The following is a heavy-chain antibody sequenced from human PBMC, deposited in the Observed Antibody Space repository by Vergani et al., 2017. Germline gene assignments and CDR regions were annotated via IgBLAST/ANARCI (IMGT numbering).Heavy chain of an antibody. J-gene: IGHJ3*02. CDR2: IYYSGST. D-gene: IGHD3-22*01. CDR3: AREAYYYDSSWHYAFDI. Sequence: QVQLQESGPGLVKPSQTLSLTCTVSGGSISSGDYYWSWIRQPPGKGLEWIGYIYYSGSTYYNPSLKSRVTISVNTSKNQFSLKLSSVTAADTAVYYCAREAYYYDSSWHYAFDIWGQGTMVTVSS. CDR1: GGSISSGDYY. V-gene: IGHV4-30-4*01.